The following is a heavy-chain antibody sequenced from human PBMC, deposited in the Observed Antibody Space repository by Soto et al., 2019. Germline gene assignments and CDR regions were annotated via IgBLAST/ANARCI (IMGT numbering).Heavy chain of an antibody. D-gene: IGHD6-19*01. Sequence: EVQLLESGGGLVQPGGSLGLTCAASGFIFSTSAINWVRQAPGKGLEWVSVISGSGDYTYYADSVKGRFTISRDNSKNTVYLQMNSLTAEDTAVYYCAKGPPQYTSGGRATPEGYGMDVWGQGTTVTVSS. V-gene: IGHV3-23*01. CDR2: ISGSGDYT. J-gene: IGHJ6*02. CDR1: GFIFSTSA. CDR3: AKGPPQYTSGGRATPEGYGMDV.